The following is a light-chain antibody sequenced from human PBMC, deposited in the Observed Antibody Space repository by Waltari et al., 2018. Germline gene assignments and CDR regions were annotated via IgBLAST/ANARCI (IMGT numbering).Light chain of an antibody. Sequence: DIQMTQSPSSVSASVGDRVTITCLASQGIARLVAWYQQKPGKAPKLLIYSASSLHSGVPSRFSGTGSGTEFSLIITSLQPEDFATYYCQQANTFPFTFGPGTKVDLK. V-gene: IGKV1-12*01. J-gene: IGKJ3*01. CDR3: QQANTFPFT. CDR1: QGIARL. CDR2: SAS.